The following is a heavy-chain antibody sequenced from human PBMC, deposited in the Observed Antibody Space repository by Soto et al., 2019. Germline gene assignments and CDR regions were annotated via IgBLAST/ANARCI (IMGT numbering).Heavy chain of an antibody. V-gene: IGHV3-11*01. CDR1: GFTFSDYY. D-gene: IGHD2-2*01. CDR3: ARDYCSSTSCLGPPFPYGWIDP. CDR2: ISSSGSTI. J-gene: IGHJ5*02. Sequence: PGGSLRLSCAASGFTFSDYYMSWIRQAPGKGLEWVSYISSSGSTIYYADSVKGRFTISRDNAKNSLYLQMNSLRAEDTAVYYCARDYCSSTSCLGPPFPYGWIDPWGQGTLVTVSS.